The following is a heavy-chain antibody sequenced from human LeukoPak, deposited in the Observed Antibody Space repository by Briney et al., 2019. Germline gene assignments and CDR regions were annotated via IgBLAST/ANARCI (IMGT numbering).Heavy chain of an antibody. CDR3: ARAGDESTGHYDSLHF. CDR1: GYTFDENH. V-gene: IGHV1-2*02. CDR2: INPKSGAT. D-gene: IGHD2-8*02. J-gene: IGHJ3*01. Sequence: ASVKVCCKAAGYTFDENHIHWVRQGPGQGPEWMGGINPKSGATDSAQQFQGSLTMTSDTSIGTASMDLSGLRLDDTGIYYCARAGDESTGHYDSLHFWGQGTMVTVSS.